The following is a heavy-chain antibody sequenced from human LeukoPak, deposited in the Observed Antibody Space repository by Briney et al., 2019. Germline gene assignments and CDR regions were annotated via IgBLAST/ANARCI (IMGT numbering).Heavy chain of an antibody. CDR3: ARGARGYYYGSGSYEGFAY. J-gene: IGHJ4*02. D-gene: IGHD3-10*01. CDR2: ISSSGSTI. V-gene: IGHV3-48*03. CDR1: GFFFENHE. Sequence: GGSLRLSCAASGFFFENHEMNWVRQAPGKGLEWVSYISSSGSTIYYADSVKGRFTISRDNAKNSLYLQMNSLRAEDTAVYYCARGARGYYYGSGSYEGFAYWGQGTLVTVSS.